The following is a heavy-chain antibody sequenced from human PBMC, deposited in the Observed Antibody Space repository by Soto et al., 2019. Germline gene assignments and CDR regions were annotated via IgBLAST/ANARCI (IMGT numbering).Heavy chain of an antibody. J-gene: IGHJ5*02. Sequence: GGSLRLSCAASGFTFSSYAMSWVRQAPGKGLEWVSAISGSGGSTYYADSVKGRFTISRDNSKNTLYLQMNSLRAEDTAVYYCAIDGYFDFYNWFDPWGQGTLVTVLL. CDR1: GFTFSSYA. D-gene: IGHD3-9*01. CDR3: AIDGYFDFYNWFDP. V-gene: IGHV3-23*01. CDR2: ISGSGGST.